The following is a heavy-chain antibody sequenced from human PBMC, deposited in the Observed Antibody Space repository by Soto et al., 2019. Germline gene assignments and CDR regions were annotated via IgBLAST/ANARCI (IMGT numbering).Heavy chain of an antibody. Sequence: GGSLRLSFVASGFTFSIYAMIWVRQAPGKGLEWVSALNACGDNTYYADSVKGRCTICRDNSMSALYLQMNSLRIEDTAVYYCAHPRGYGVFDAYDIWGQGTTVTVSS. CDR3: AHPRGYGVFDAYDI. CDR2: LNACGDNT. CDR1: GFTFSIYA. D-gene: IGHD4-17*01. J-gene: IGHJ3*02. V-gene: IGHV3-23*01.